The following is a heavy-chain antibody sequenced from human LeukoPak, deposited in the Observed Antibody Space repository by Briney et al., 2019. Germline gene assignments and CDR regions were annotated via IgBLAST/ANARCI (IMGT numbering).Heavy chain of an antibody. CDR3: ARVGGGYDFGY. CDR1: GFTVSSNY. CDR2: IYSGGST. V-gene: IGHV3-53*01. J-gene: IGHJ4*02. Sequence: GGSLRLSCAASGFTVSSNYMSWVRQAPGKGLEWVSVIYSGGSTYYADSVKGRLTISRDNSKNTLYLQMNSLRAEDTAVYYCARVGGGYDFGYWGKGTLVTVSS. D-gene: IGHD5-12*01.